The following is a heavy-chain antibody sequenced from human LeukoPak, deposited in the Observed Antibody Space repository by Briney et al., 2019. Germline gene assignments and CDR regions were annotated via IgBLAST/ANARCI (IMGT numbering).Heavy chain of an antibody. J-gene: IGHJ4*02. Sequence: GGSLRLSCAASGFTFSSSWMNWVRQAPGKGLEWVSGISGSGGSTYYAGSVRGRFTISRDSSKNTLYLQMNNLRTEDAAIYYCAKAPVTSCRGAFCYPLDSWGQGTLVTVSS. CDR1: GFTFSSSW. CDR3: AKAPVTSCRGAFCYPLDS. D-gene: IGHD2-15*01. V-gene: IGHV3-23*01. CDR2: ISGSGGST.